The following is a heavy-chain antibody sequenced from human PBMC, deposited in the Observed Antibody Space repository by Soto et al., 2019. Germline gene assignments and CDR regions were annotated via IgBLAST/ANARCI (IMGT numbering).Heavy chain of an antibody. Sequence: SLRLSCAASGFTFSSYSINWVRHAPGEAVVWVSSIISSSSDLYYAVSVKGRVTISRDNATVSLYLQMNSLIAEDTVVYFFAIDKPPYSGYETRAFDIWGQGTMVSVS. V-gene: IGHV3-21*06. D-gene: IGHD5-12*01. CDR2: IISSSSDL. J-gene: IGHJ3*02. CDR1: GFTFSSYS. CDR3: AIDKPPYSGYETRAFDI.